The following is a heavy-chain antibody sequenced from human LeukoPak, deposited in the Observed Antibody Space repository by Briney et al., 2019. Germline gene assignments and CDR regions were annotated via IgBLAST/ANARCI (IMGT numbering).Heavy chain of an antibody. CDR3: ARDPRRCGGDCYSGYFDY. CDR2: INSDGSST. Sequence: PGGSPRLSCAASGFTFSSYWMHWVRQAPGKGLVWVSRINSDGSSTSYADSVKGRFTISRDNAKNTLYLQMNSLRAEDTAVYYCARDPRRCGGDCYSGYFDYWGQGTLVTVSS. V-gene: IGHV3-74*01. J-gene: IGHJ4*02. CDR1: GFTFSSYW. D-gene: IGHD2-21*02.